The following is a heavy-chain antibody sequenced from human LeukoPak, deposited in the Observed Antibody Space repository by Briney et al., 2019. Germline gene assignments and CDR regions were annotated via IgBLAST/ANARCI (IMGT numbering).Heavy chain of an antibody. CDR3: AKMGDIVVVVAATNNWFDP. CDR1: GFTFSSYW. CDR2: INSDGSST. V-gene: IGHV3-74*01. D-gene: IGHD2-15*01. J-gene: IGHJ5*02. Sequence: GGSLRLSCAASGFTFSSYWMHWVRQAPGKGLVWVSRINSDGSSTSYADSVKGRFTISRDNAKNTLYLQMNSLRAEDTAVYYCAKMGDIVVVVAATNNWFDPWGQGTLVTVSS.